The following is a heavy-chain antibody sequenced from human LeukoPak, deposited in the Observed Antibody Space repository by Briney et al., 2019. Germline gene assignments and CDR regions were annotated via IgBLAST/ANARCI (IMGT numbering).Heavy chain of an antibody. D-gene: IGHD3-22*01. V-gene: IGHV3-66*01. Sequence: GGSLRLSCGASGFNVSSNYMSWVRQAPGKGLEWVSVIYSGGSTYYADSVKGRFTISRDNSKNTLYLQMNSLRAEDTAVFYCARDYYDSSLFGYWGQETRVTVSS. CDR2: IYSGGST. CDR3: ARDYYDSSLFGY. CDR1: GFNVSSNY. J-gene: IGHJ4*02.